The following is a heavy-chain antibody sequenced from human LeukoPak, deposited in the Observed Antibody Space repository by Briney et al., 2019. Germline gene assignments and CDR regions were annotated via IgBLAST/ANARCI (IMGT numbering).Heavy chain of an antibody. CDR3: ARPMTTVETRRRDWYFDL. Sequence: ASVKVSCKASGYTLTSYYMHWVRQAPGQGLEWMGIINPSGGSTSYAQKFQGRVTMTRDTSTGTVYMELSSLRSEDTAVYYCARPMTTVETRRRDWYFDLWGRGTLVTVSS. J-gene: IGHJ2*01. CDR1: GYTLTSYY. V-gene: IGHV1-46*01. D-gene: IGHD4-23*01. CDR2: INPSGGST.